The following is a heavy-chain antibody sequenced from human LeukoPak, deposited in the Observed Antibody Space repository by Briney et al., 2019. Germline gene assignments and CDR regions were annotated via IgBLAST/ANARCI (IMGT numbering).Heavy chain of an antibody. J-gene: IGHJ5*02. Sequence: GSLRLSCAASGFTFSSYALSWVRQAPGKGLEWVSAISGSGGTTYYADSVKGRFTISRDNSKNTPYLQMNSLRAEDTAVYYCHCRAGNQGSWGQGTLVTVSS. D-gene: IGHD1-14*01. CDR2: ISGSGGTT. V-gene: IGHV3-23*01. CDR1: GFTFSSYA. CDR3: HCRAGNQGS.